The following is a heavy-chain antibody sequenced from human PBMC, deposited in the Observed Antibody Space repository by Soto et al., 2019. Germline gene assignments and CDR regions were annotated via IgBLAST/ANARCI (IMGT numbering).Heavy chain of an antibody. CDR2: INAGSGKT. Sequence: QAQLVQSGAEVKKPGASVKVSCKASGYTFTGDRMHWVCQAPGQRLEWMGWINAGSGKTTYSQRFQGRVTITRDTSAGTDYMELSSLTSEDTAVYYCARDRDWSFDYWGQGTLVTVSS. CDR1: GYTFTGDR. CDR3: ARDRDWSFDY. V-gene: IGHV1-3*01. D-gene: IGHD1-1*01. J-gene: IGHJ4*02.